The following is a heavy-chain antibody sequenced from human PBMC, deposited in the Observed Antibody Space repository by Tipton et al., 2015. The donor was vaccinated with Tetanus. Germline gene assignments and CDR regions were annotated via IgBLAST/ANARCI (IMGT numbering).Heavy chain of an antibody. CDR2: VDPRDSQA. J-gene: IGHJ2*01. CDR3: ARRRSAVLSGGYHWYFDL. D-gene: IGHD3-3*01. V-gene: IGHV5-51*01. CDR1: GYNFSHYS. Sequence: EAEVGKPGESLKISCQGSGYNFSHYSIGWVRQLPGRGLEWMGIVDPRDSQATYGPSFQGQVTLSADRSINVAYLQWGSLKASDTGLYYCARRRSAVLSGGYHWYFDLWGRGSMVTVS.